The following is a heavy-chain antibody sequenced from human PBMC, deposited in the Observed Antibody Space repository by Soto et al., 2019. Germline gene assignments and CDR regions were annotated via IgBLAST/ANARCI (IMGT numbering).Heavy chain of an antibody. CDR3: ARDSRVRGVIYYAMDV. J-gene: IGHJ6*02. D-gene: IGHD3-10*01. CDR2: INPNSGGT. V-gene: IGHV1-2*04. Sequence: ASVKVSCKASGYTFTSYDINWVRQAPGQGLEWMGWINPNSGGTNYAQKFQGWVTMTRDTSISTAYMELSRLRSDDTAVYYCARDSRVRGVIYYAMDVWGQGTTVTVSS. CDR1: GYTFTSYD.